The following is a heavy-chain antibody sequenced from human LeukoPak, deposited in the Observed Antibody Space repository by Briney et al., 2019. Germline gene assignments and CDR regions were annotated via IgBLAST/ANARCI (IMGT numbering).Heavy chain of an antibody. Sequence: ASVKVSCKASRYTFSGYYVHRVRQAPGQGHEWMGWINANSGVTNYAQNFQGRVTMTRDTSISTVYMELSSLRSDDTAVYYCASYGDFSNNLDYWGQGTLVTVSS. CDR1: RYTFSGYY. CDR2: INANSGVT. V-gene: IGHV1-2*02. J-gene: IGHJ4*02. D-gene: IGHD4-17*01. CDR3: ASYGDFSNNLDY.